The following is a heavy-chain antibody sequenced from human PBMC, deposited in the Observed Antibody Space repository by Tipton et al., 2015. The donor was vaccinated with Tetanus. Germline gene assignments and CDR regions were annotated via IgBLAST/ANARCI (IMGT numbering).Heavy chain of an antibody. CDR2: IGSTDYI. V-gene: IGHV3-21*01. D-gene: IGHD3-3*01. Sequence: GSLRLSCAASGFTFSSYSMNWVRQAPGEGLEWVSSIGSTDYIYYADSVRGRFTVSRDNAKNSLYLQMNSLRAEDTAVYYCARGWDFWRGYGPTWVDPWGQGTLVTVSS. CDR3: ARGWDFWRGYGPTWVDP. J-gene: IGHJ5*02. CDR1: GFTFSSYS.